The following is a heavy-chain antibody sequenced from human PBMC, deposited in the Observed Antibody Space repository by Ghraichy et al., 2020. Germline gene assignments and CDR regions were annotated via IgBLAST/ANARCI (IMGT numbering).Heavy chain of an antibody. CDR3: AAGGGRSNGDYEFPFYYYDMDV. V-gene: IGHV1-58*01. Sequence: SVKVSCKASGFTFTFSAVQWVRQARGQRLEWIGRIVVGSGNTNYAQNFHERVTITRDMSTNTAYMELSSLRSEDTAVYFCAAGGGRSNGDYEFPFYYYDMDVWGQGTTVTVSS. J-gene: IGHJ6*02. D-gene: IGHD4-17*01. CDR2: IVVGSGNT. CDR1: GFTFTFSA.